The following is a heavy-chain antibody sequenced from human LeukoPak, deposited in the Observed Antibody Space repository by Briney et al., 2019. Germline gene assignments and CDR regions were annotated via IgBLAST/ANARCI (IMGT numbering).Heavy chain of an antibody. V-gene: IGHV3-48*03. CDR1: GFTFSSYE. J-gene: IGHJ4*02. D-gene: IGHD3-22*01. CDR3: AREGSTSGFFD. Sequence: GGSLRLSCVASGFTFSSYEMNWVRQAPGKGLEWVSYISSGGNTMDYADSVRGRFTISRDNAKNSLYLQMNSLRVEDTALYFCAREGSTSGFFDSGQGSLVTVSS. CDR2: ISSGGNTM.